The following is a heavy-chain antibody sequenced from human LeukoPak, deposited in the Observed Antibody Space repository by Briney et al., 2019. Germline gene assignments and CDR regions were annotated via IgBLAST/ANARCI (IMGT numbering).Heavy chain of an antibody. J-gene: IGHJ4*02. V-gene: IGHV3-7*01. CDR1: GFTFSSYW. CDR3: ASSSSSSEGSVFDY. CDR2: IKQDGSEK. Sequence: GGSLRLSCAASGFTFSSYWMSWVRQAPGKGLEWVANIKQDGSEKYYVDSVKGRFTISRDNAKNSLYLQMNSLRAEDTAVYNCASSSSSSEGSVFDYWGQGTLVTVSS. D-gene: IGHD6-6*01.